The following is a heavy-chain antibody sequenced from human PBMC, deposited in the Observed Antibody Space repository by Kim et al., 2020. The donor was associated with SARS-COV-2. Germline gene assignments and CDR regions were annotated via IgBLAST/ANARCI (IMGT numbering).Heavy chain of an antibody. Sequence: GSIGYADTAQGRFTITRDNAKNSLYQQMNSLSAEDTALYYCANGAEENGVWGQGTLVTVSS. D-gene: IGHD2-8*01. J-gene: IGHJ4*02. V-gene: IGHV3-9*01. CDR2: GSI. CDR3: ANGAEENGV.